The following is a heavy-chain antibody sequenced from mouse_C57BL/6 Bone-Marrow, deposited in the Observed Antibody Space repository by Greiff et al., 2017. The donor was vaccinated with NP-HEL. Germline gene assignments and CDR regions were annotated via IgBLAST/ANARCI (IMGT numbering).Heavy chain of an antibody. J-gene: IGHJ3*01. CDR1: GYTFTSYW. D-gene: IGHD1-1*01. V-gene: IGHV1-74*01. CDR3: AIYEGNYYGSSYEGFAY. Sequence: QVQLQQPGAELVKPGASVKVSCKASGYTFTSYWMHWVKQRPGQGLEWIGRIHPSDSDTNYNQKFKGKATLTVDKSSSTAYMQLSSLTSEDSAVYYCAIYEGNYYGSSYEGFAYWGQGTLVTVSA. CDR2: IHPSDSDT.